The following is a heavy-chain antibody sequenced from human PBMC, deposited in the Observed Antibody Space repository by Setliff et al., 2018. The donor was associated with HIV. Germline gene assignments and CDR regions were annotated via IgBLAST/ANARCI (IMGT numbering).Heavy chain of an antibody. D-gene: IGHD3-16*01. V-gene: IGHV4-39*01. J-gene: IGHJ4*02. CDR1: GGSISSTSYY. CDR2: ISSSGNT. CDR3: ASLYADDY. Sequence: SETLSLTCTVSGGSISSTSYYWGWIRQPPGTGLEWIGSISSSGNTYYNPSLKSRVTTSVDTPKNQFSLKLNSVTAADTAVYYCASLYADDYWGQGTLVTVSS.